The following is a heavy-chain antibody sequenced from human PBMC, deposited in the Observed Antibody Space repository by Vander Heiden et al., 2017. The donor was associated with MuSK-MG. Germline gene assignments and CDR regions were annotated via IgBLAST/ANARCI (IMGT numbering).Heavy chain of an antibody. D-gene: IGHD3-3*01. CDR3: ATTGGDFGVVTAPVYYYYYMDV. CDR2: IIPIFGTA. J-gene: IGHJ6*03. CDR1: GGTFSSYA. Sequence: QVQLVQSGAEVKKPGSSVKVSCKASGGTFSSYAISWVRQAPGQGLEWMGGIIPIFGTANYAQKFQGRVTMTADESTSTAYMELSSLRSEDTAVYYCATTGGDFGVVTAPVYYYYYMDVWWEGPTVALSS. V-gene: IGHV1-69*12.